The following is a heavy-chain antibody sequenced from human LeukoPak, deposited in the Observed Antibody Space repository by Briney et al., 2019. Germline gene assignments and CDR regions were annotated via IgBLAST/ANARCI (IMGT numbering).Heavy chain of an antibody. CDR2: ISAYNGNT. CDR3: ARLDYYDSQGDV. D-gene: IGHD3-22*01. Sequence: ASVNVSCKASGYTFTSYGISWVRQAPGQGIEWMGWISAYNGNTNYAQKLQGRVTMTTDTSTSTAYMELRTLRSDDTAVYYCARLDYYDSQGDVWGKGTTVTVSS. J-gene: IGHJ6*04. V-gene: IGHV1-18*01. CDR1: GYTFTSYG.